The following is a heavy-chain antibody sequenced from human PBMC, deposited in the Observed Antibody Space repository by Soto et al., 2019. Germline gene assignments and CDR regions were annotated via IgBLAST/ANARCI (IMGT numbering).Heavy chain of an antibody. CDR1: GYTFTSYA. CDR2: INAGNGNT. CDR3: GKHLRSGFDY. Sequence: ASVKVSCKASGYTFTSYAMHWVRQAPGQRLEWMAWINAGNGNTKYSQKFQGRVTITRDTSASTAYMELSSLRAEDTAVYYCGKHLRSGFDYWGQGTLVTVSS. J-gene: IGHJ4*02. D-gene: IGHD4-17*01. V-gene: IGHV1-3*01.